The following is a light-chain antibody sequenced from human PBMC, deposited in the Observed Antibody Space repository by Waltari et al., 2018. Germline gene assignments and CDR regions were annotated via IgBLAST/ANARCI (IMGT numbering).Light chain of an antibody. J-gene: IGLJ2*01. Sequence: QSALTQPRSVSGSPGQSVTIPCTGTSRDVGGSNYFPGYQQPPGKAPKPMIYDVSKRPSGVPDRFSGSKSGNTASLTISGLQAEDEADYYCCSYAGSSHVVFGGGTKLTVL. CDR2: DVS. CDR1: SRDVGGSNY. V-gene: IGLV2-11*01. CDR3: CSYAGSSHVV.